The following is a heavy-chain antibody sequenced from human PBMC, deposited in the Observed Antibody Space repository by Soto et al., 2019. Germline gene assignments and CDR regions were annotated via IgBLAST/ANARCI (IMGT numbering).Heavy chain of an antibody. CDR1: GYTFTGYY. J-gene: IGHJ4*02. V-gene: IGHV1-46*01. CDR3: ARTYCAADCPRRDFDY. CDR2: INPSGGRT. Sequence: GASVKVSCKASGYTFTGYYSHWVRQAPGQGLEWMGIINPSGGRTSYAQKFQDRVTMTRDTSTNTVYMELSSLRSDDTAVYYCARTYCAADCPRRDFDYWGQGTLVTVSS. D-gene: IGHD2-21*02.